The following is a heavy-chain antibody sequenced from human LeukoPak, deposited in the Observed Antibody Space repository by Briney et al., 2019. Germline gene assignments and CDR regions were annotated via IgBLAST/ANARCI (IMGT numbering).Heavy chain of an antibody. J-gene: IGHJ4*02. CDR3: ARGRSWGESGFDY. V-gene: IGHV4-39*01. CDR1: GGSISGSSYY. D-gene: IGHD6-13*01. CDR2: IYYSGNT. Sequence: SETLSLTCTVSGGSISGSSYYWGWIRQPPGKGLEWIGSIYYSGNTYHNPSRKSRVTISVDTSKNQFSLKLSSVTAADTAVYYCARGRSWGESGFDYWGQGTLVTVSS.